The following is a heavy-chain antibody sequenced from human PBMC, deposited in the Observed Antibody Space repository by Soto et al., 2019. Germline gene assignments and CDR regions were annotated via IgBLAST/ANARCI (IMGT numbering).Heavy chain of an antibody. D-gene: IGHD3-3*01. V-gene: IGHV3-23*01. Sequence: PGGSLRLSCTGSGFSFGAYGIGWVRQPPGKGLEWLSAVSGGGASTYYADSVRGRFSISRDVSGNMIYLQLNRLTAGDTATYYCAKTQTFNGYYGGFDAWGQGTRVTVSS. CDR2: VSGGGAST. CDR3: AKTQTFNGYYGGFDA. J-gene: IGHJ4*02. CDR1: GFSFGAYG.